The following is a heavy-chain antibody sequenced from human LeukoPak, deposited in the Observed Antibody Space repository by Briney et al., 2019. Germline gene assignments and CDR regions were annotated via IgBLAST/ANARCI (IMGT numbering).Heavy chain of an antibody. J-gene: IGHJ6*02. V-gene: IGHV4-31*03. CDR1: GGSISSGGYY. CDR3: ARVIRFDSSGYYFKMGYYYGMDV. D-gene: IGHD3-22*01. CDR2: IYYSGST. Sequence: PSETLSLTCTVSGGSISSGGYYWSWIRQHPGKGLEWIGYIYYSGSTDYNPSLKSRVTISVDTSKNQFSLKLSSVTAADTAVYYCARVIRFDSSGYYFKMGYYYGMDVWGQGTTVTVSS.